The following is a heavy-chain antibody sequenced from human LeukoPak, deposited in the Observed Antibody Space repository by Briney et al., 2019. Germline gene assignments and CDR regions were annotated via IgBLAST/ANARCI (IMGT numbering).Heavy chain of an antibody. CDR2: ICGGGGAS. D-gene: IGHD3-22*01. CDR1: GFSFSTYA. Sequence: GGSLRLSCAASGFSFSTYAMYWVRQAPGKGLEWVSAICGGGGASYYADSVKGRFTISRDNSQNTLYLQMNSLRAEDTALYYCAKVQYYDSSGYLDYWGQGTLVTVSS. J-gene: IGHJ4*02. CDR3: AKVQYYDSSGYLDY. V-gene: IGHV3-23*01.